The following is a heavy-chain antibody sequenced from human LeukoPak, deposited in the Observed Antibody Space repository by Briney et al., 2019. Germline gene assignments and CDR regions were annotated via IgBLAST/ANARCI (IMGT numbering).Heavy chain of an antibody. D-gene: IGHD1-26*01. CDR2: ISGSGGST. Sequence: GGSLRLSCAASGLTFSSYAMSWVRQAPGKGLEWVSAISGSGGSTYYADSVKGRFTISRDNSKNTLYLQMNSLRAEGTAVYYCAKDGGSGSYYVSYYFDYWGQGTLVTVSS. V-gene: IGHV3-23*01. CDR1: GLTFSSYA. CDR3: AKDGGSGSYYVSYYFDY. J-gene: IGHJ4*02.